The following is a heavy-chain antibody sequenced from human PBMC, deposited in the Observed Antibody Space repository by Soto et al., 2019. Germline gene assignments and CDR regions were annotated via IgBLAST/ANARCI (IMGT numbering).Heavy chain of an antibody. CDR2: ISGRSSGA. Sequence: EVQLVESGGGLVQPGGSLRLSCAASGVAFSSYAMSWVLQAPGQGLEWVSSISGRSSGAYYADAVQSRLTISRDNSNHTLYPHMNSLSAVDTAVYYCAKDRAFIGPFDYWGQGALGTVSS. D-gene: IGHD3-16*02. J-gene: IGHJ4*02. V-gene: IGHV3-23*04. CDR1: GVAFSSYA. CDR3: AKDRAFIGPFDY.